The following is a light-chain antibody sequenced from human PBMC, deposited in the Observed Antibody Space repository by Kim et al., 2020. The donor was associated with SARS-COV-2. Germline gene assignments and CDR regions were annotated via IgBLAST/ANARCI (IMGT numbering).Light chain of an antibody. CDR3: SSFTSSSTWV. Sequence: QSALTQPASVSGSPVQSITISCTGTSSDVGAYNFVSWYQQHPGRAPKLMIYDVSERPSGISNRFSGSKSGNTASLTISGLQAEDEADYHCSSFTSSSTWVFGGGTQLTVL. J-gene: IGLJ3*02. CDR2: DVS. CDR1: SSDVGAYNF. V-gene: IGLV2-14*01.